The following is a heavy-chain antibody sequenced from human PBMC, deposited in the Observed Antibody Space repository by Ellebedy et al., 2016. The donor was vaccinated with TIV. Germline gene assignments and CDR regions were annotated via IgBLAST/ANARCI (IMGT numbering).Heavy chain of an antibody. Sequence: PGGSLRLSCAASGFTFSSYAMFWVRQAPGKGLQWVAVISYDGTNKYYADSVKGRFTISRDNSRNTVYLQMNSLRPDDTAVYYCAREGRDGSTWGFLDYWGQGTLVPVSS. CDR2: ISYDGTNK. D-gene: IGHD6-13*01. V-gene: IGHV3-30-3*01. CDR1: GFTFSSYA. CDR3: AREGRDGSTWGFLDY. J-gene: IGHJ4*02.